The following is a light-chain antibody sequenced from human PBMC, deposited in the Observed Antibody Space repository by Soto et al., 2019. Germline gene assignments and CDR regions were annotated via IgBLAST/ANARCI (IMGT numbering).Light chain of an antibody. J-gene: IGKJ1*01. CDR1: QSVSSSY. CDR3: QQYGSSPVT. V-gene: IGKV3-20*01. Sequence: IVLTQSPGTLSLYPGERATLSCRASQSVSSSYLAWYKQKPGQAPRLLIHGASSRATGIPDRVSGSGSGTDFTLTISRLEPEDFAEYYCQQYGSSPVTVGQGTKVQIK. CDR2: GAS.